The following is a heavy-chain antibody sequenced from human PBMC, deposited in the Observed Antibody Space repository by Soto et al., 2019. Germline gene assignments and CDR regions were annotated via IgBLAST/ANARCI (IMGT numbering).Heavy chain of an antibody. D-gene: IGHD2-2*01. CDR3: ARYGTVSSTPLATYYYYGMDV. CDR1: GVTFSTYA. CDR2: IMPILGRA. J-gene: IGHJ6*02. V-gene: IGHV1-69*06. Sequence: QVQLVQSGAEVKKPGSSVKVCCKASGVTFSTYAISWVRQAPGQGLEWMGGIMPILGRANYAHKFQGRVTITADKSTSTVYMELSSLRAEDTTVYYCARYGTVSSTPLATYYYYGMDVWGQGTTVSVSS.